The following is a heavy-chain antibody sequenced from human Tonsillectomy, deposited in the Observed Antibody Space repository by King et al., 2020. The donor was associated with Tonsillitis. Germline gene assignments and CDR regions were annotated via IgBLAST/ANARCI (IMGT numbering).Heavy chain of an antibody. D-gene: IGHD6-13*01. V-gene: IGHV3-33*01. CDR2: IWYDGSIK. CDR1: GFTFSSYG. J-gene: IGHJ4*02. CDR3: ARVQQLADLADY. Sequence: VQLVESGGGVVQPGRSLRLSCAASGFTFSSYGMHWVRQAPGKGLEWVAVIWYDGSIKYYADSVKGRFTISRDNSKNTLYLQMNSLRAEDTAVYYCARVQQLADLADYWGQGTLVTVSS.